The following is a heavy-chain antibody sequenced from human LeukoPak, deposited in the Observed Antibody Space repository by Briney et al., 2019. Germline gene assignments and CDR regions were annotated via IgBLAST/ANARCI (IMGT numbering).Heavy chain of an antibody. CDR1: GFTFSSYA. J-gene: IGHJ4*02. D-gene: IGHD3-10*01. CDR2: ISGSGGST. CDR3: AKYYYYGSGSYTGFDY. Sequence: GGSLGLSCAASGFTFSSYAMSWVRQAPGKGLEWVSAISGSGGSTYYADSVKGRFTISRDNSKNTLYLQMNSLRAEDTAVYYCAKYYYYGSGSYTGFDYWGQGTLVTVSS. V-gene: IGHV3-23*01.